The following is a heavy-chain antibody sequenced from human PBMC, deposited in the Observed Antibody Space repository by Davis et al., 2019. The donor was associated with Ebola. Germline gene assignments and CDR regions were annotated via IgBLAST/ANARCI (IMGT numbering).Heavy chain of an antibody. CDR3: ARVGYDFWSGYYTGNWFDP. D-gene: IGHD3-3*01. CDR2: IYYSGNT. CDR1: GGSISPYY. V-gene: IGHV4-59*01. Sequence: SETLSLTCSVSGGSISPYYWSWIRQPPGKGLEWLGYIYYSGNTHYNPSLRSRVTMSVDTSKNQFSLKLSSVTAADTAVYYCARVGYDFWSGYYTGNWFDPWGQGTLVTVSS. J-gene: IGHJ5*02.